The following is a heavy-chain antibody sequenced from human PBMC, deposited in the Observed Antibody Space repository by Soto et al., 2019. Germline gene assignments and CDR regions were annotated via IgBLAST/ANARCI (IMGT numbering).Heavy chain of an antibody. V-gene: IGHV3-33*01. D-gene: IGHD6-6*01. CDR3: ARDPYSSSSGVDY. J-gene: IGHJ4*02. Sequence: GGSLRLSSAASGFTFSSYGMHWVRQAPGKGLEWVAVIWYDGSNKYYADSVKGRFTISRDNSKNTLYLQMNSLRAEDTAVYYCARDPYSSSSGVDYWGQGTLVTVSS. CDR1: GFTFSSYG. CDR2: IWYDGSNK.